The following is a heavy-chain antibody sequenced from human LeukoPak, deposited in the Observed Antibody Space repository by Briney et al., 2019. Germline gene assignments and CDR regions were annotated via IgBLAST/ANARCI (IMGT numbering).Heavy chain of an antibody. Sequence: SETLSLTCTVSGGSISSYYWSWIRQPPGKGLEWIGYIYYSGSTNYNPSLKSRVTISVDTSKNQFSLKLSSVTAADTAVYYCARHNYYGSGSYYHFDYWAREPWSPSPQ. D-gene: IGHD3-10*01. CDR1: GGSISSYY. J-gene: IGHJ4*02. CDR2: IYYSGST. V-gene: IGHV4-59*01. CDR3: ARHNYYGSGSYYHFDY.